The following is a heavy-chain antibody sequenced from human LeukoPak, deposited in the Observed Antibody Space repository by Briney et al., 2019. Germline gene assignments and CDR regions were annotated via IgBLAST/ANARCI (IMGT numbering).Heavy chain of an antibody. D-gene: IGHD3-16*01. J-gene: IGHJ5*02. CDR1: GFTFSSYG. CDR2: ISGSGGST. V-gene: IGHV3-23*01. CDR3: ARGDDYIWGSAFNWFDP. Sequence: GGTLRLSCAASGFTFSSYGMSWVRQAPGKGLEWVSAISGSGGSTYYADSVKGRFTISRDNSKNTLYLQMNRLRSDDTAVYYCARGDDYIWGSAFNWFDPWGQGTLVTVSS.